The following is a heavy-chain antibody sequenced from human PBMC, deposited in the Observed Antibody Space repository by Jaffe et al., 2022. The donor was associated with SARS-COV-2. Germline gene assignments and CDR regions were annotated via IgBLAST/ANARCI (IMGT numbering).Heavy chain of an antibody. CDR1: GFTFSNAW. Sequence: EVQLVESGGGLVKPGGSLRLSCAASGFTFSNAWMSWVRQAPGKGLEWVGRIKSKTDGGTTDYAAPVKGRFTISRDDSKNTLYLQMNSLKTEDTAVYYCTTDIVRENITMIVALRYWGQGTLVTVSS. CDR3: TTDIVRENITMIVALRY. CDR2: IKSKTDGGTT. D-gene: IGHD3-22*01. V-gene: IGHV3-15*01. J-gene: IGHJ4*02.